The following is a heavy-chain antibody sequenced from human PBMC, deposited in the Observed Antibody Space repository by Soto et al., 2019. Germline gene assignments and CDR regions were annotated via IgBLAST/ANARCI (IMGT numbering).Heavy chain of an antibody. CDR1: GYSFTSYW. V-gene: IGHV5-51*01. D-gene: IGHD3-9*01. Sequence: EVQLVQSGAEVKKPGESLKISCKGSGYSFTSYWIGWVRQMPGKGLEWMGIISPGDSDTRYSPSFQGQVNISANKSISPAYLQWSSLKASDTAMYYWAPSKSFDWLLYIAYWGQGTLVTVSS. CDR2: ISPGDSDT. CDR3: APSKSFDWLLYIAY. J-gene: IGHJ4*02.